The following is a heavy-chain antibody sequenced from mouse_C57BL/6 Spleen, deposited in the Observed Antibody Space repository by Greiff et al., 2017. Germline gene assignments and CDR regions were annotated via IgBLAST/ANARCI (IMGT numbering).Heavy chain of an antibody. D-gene: IGHD2-4*01. V-gene: IGHV2-9*01. CDR1: GFSLTSYG. CDR3: AKHGDDYDGADYYAMDY. CDR2: IWGGGST. J-gene: IGHJ4*01. Sequence: QVQLKESGPGLVAPSQSLSITCTVSGFSLTSYGVDWVRQPPGKGLEWLGVIWGGGSTNYNSALMSRLSISKDNSKSQVFLKMNSRQTDDTAMYYCAKHGDDYDGADYYAMDYWGQGTTV.